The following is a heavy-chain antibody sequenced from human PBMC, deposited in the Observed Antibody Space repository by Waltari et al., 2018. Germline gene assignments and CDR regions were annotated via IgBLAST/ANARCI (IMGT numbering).Heavy chain of an antibody. D-gene: IGHD2-21*01. CDR1: VESFCGFY. CDR3: ARVKGISMIVEIRYGMDV. CDR2: ITHSGST. J-gene: IGHJ6*02. V-gene: IGHV4-34*01. Sequence: QVPLQQWGAGWLKPSGTMSLTCAVFVESFCGFYLTWIRQSPGKGLEWMGEITHSGSTKYNPSLESRGTISIDTPKNQVSLRLTSVTAADAGVYYCARVKGISMIVEIRYGMDVWGQGTTVTVSS.